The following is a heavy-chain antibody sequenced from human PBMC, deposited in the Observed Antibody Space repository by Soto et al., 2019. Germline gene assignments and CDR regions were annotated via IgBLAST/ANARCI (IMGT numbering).Heavy chain of an antibody. CDR3: AKDWDIVVVTAIRYGMDV. J-gene: IGHJ6*02. CDR2: ISYDGSNK. V-gene: IGHV3-30*18. Sequence: QVQLVESGGGVVQPGRSLRLSCAASGFTFSSYGMHWVRQAPGKGLEWVAVISYDGSNKYYADSVKGGFTISRDNSKNTLYLQMNSLRAEDTAVYYCAKDWDIVVVTAIRYGMDVWGQGTTVTVSS. CDR1: GFTFSSYG. D-gene: IGHD2-21*02.